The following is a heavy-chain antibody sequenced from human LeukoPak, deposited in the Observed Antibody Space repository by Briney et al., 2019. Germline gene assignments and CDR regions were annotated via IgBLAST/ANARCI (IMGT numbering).Heavy chain of an antibody. CDR1: GFTFSSYV. D-gene: IGHD6-19*01. Sequence: PGRSLRLSCAASGFTFSSYVMYWVRQAPGKGVEGVAVISLDGSNTYYADSVRGRFTVSRDNSKDTLYLQMNSLRAEDTAVYYCATDELGAVAGRLDYWGQGILVTVSS. CDR3: ATDELGAVAGRLDY. CDR2: ISLDGSNT. J-gene: IGHJ4*02. V-gene: IGHV3-30*03.